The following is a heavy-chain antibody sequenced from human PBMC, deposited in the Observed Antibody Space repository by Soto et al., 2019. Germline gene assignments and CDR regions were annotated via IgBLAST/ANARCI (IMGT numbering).Heavy chain of an antibody. CDR1: GFTLSNFA. Sequence: GGSLRLSCAASGFTLSNFAMSWVRQAPGKGLEWVSVVSGAGITTKYAASVRGRFTVSRDNSKNTLSLQMTALRVEDSSVYYCTKSSGGSSSVGMDYWGQGTMVTV. CDR2: VSGAGITT. V-gene: IGHV3-23*01. J-gene: IGHJ4*02. D-gene: IGHD6-6*01. CDR3: TKSSGGSSSVGMDY.